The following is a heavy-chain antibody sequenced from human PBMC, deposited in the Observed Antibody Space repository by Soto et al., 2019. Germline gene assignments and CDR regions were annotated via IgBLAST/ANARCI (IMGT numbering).Heavy chain of an antibody. CDR1: GYTFTSYA. D-gene: IGHD3-22*01. J-gene: IGHJ6*02. V-gene: IGHV1-3*01. Sequence: ASVKVSCKASGYTFTSYAMHWVRQAPGQRLEWMGWINAGNGNTKYSQKFQGRVTITRDTSASTAYMELSSLRSEDTAVYYCARDLSLVDYYDSSGYYYNYYYGMDVWGQGTTVTVSS. CDR3: ARDLSLVDYYDSSGYYYNYYYGMDV. CDR2: INAGNGNT.